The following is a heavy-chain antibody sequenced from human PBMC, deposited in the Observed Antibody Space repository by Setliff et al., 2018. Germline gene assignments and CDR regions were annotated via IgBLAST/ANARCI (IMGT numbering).Heavy chain of an antibody. D-gene: IGHD2-15*01. CDR2: ISSDGSRT. V-gene: IGHV3-64*04. Sequence: GGSLRLSCVASGLSFSTSAMHWVRQAPGKELEYVSAISSDGSRTYYGDSVKGRFTVSRDNSKDTLYLQMNSLRVEDSAIYYCVCFSWRGCSGDTCYSGDDSFDMWGQGTEVTVSS. CDR1: GLSFSTSA. J-gene: IGHJ3*02. CDR3: VCFSWRGCSGDTCYSGDDSFDM.